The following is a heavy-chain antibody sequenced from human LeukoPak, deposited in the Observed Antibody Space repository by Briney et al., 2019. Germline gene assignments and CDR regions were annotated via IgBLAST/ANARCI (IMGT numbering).Heavy chain of an antibody. J-gene: IGHJ4*02. CDR1: GASININNCY. Sequence: SEALSLTCTVSGASININNCYWGWIRQPPGKGLEWIGSVRYSGSTDYNPSLKSRVTIFVDASRNQISLKLTSVTAADTAVFYCARLELSGGIEAANYLGQGTLVTVSS. D-gene: IGHD6-13*01. CDR3: ARLELSGGIEAANY. V-gene: IGHV4-39*01. CDR2: VRYSGST.